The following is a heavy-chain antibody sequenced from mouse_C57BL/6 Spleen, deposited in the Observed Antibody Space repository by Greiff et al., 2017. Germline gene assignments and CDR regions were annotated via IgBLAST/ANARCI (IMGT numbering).Heavy chain of an antibody. Sequence: VQLQQSGAELVRPGASVKLSCTASGFNITDDYMHWVKQRPEQGLEWIGWIDPENGDTEYASKFQGKATIPADTSSNTAYLQLSSLTSEDTAVYYCTTTVVAFDYWGQGTTLTVSS. CDR3: TTTVVAFDY. CDR1: GFNITDDY. D-gene: IGHD1-1*01. V-gene: IGHV14-4*01. CDR2: IDPENGDT. J-gene: IGHJ2*01.